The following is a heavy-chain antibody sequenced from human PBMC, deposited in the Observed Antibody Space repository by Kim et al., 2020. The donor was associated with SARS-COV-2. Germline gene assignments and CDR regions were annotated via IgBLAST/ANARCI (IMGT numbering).Heavy chain of an antibody. CDR3: ARDGGAGYNSGAIWIDY. CDR1: GFTFSSYG. CDR2: ISYDGSNK. D-gene: IGHD6-25*01. J-gene: IGHJ4*02. Sequence: GGSLRLSCAASGFTFSSYGMHWVRQAPGKGLEWVAVISYDGSNKYYADSVKGRFTISRDNSKNTLYLQMNSLRAEDTAMYYCARDGGAGYNSGAIWIDYWGQGTLVTVSS. V-gene: IGHV3-30*03.